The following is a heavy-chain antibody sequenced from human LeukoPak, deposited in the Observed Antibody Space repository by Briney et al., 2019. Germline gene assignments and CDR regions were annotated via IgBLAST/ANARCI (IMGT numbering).Heavy chain of an antibody. CDR2: ISSSSSYI. J-gene: IGHJ4*02. V-gene: IGHV3-21*01. Sequence: SGGSLRLSCAASEFTFSTFSMNWVRQAPGKGLEWVSSISSSSSYIYYADSVKGRFTISRDNAKNSLYLQMNSLRAEDTAVYYCASASSGWYRGSYWGQGTLVTVSS. CDR3: ASASSGWYRGSY. D-gene: IGHD6-19*01. CDR1: EFTFSTFS.